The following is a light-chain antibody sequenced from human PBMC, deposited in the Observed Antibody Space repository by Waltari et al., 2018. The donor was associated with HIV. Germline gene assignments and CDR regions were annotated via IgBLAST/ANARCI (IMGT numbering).Light chain of an antibody. CDR2: GAS. Sequence: EIVMTQSPATLSVFPGERATLSCRASQSVSSNLAWYQQKPGQAPRPLIYGASTRATGIPARFSGSGSGTEFTLTISGLQSEDFAVYYCQHYNHWPPLTFGGGTKVEIK. CDR1: QSVSSN. J-gene: IGKJ4*01. V-gene: IGKV3-15*01. CDR3: QHYNHWPPLT.